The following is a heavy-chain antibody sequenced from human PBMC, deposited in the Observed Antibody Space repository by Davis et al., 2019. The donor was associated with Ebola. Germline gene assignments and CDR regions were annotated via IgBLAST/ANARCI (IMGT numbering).Heavy chain of an antibody. J-gene: IGHJ4*02. Sequence: GGSLRLSCAASGFTFSTYSINWVRQAPGKGLEWVSSISSRSYYIYYADSVKGRFTISRDNAKNTLYLQMNSLRADDTAVYYCASRTYGSGSNWGQGTLVTVSS. CDR3: ASRTYGSGSN. V-gene: IGHV3-21*04. CDR1: GFTFSTYS. CDR2: ISSRSYYI. D-gene: IGHD3-10*01.